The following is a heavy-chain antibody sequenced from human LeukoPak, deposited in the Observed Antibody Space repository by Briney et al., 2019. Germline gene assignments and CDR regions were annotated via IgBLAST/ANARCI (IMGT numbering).Heavy chain of an antibody. CDR2: IKSKTDGGTT. CDR3: TTARIVGANY. V-gene: IGHV3-15*01. J-gene: IGHJ4*02. CDR1: GFTFSSYG. Sequence: GGSLRLSCAASGFTFSSYGMHWVRQAPGKGLEWVGRIKSKTDGGTTDYAAPVKGRFTISRDDSKNTLYLQMNSLKTEDTAVYYCTTARIVGANYWGQGTLVTVSS. D-gene: IGHD1-26*01.